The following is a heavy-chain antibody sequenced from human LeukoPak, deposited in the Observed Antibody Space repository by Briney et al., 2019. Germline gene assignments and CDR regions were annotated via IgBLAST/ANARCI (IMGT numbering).Heavy chain of an antibody. CDR3: ARDVYSSGWYGGFDL. CDR1: GLTVRTTY. Sequence: GGSLRLSCAASGLTVRTTYMSWVRRTPGKGLEWVSVIYSEGSTYYADSVKGRFTMSKDNSKSTVYLQMNSLRVEDTAVYYCARDVYSSGWYGGFDLWGQGTLVTVSS. CDR2: IYSEGST. D-gene: IGHD6-19*01. J-gene: IGHJ4*02. V-gene: IGHV3-53*01.